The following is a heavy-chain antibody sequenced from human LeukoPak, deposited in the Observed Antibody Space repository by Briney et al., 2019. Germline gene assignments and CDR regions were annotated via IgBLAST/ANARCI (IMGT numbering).Heavy chain of an antibody. V-gene: IGHV3-23*01. CDR3: AKDILRWAFDY. CDR1: GFHFSTNA. J-gene: IGHJ4*02. CDR2: FGGTGGDI. Sequence: GGALELSFAASGFHFSTNAMAWGRPAPGKGVGGVSAFGGTGGDINYADSVKGRFTISRDNSKGILYLQMNSLRAEDTAVYYCAKDILRWAFDYWGQGILVTVSS. D-gene: IGHD4-23*01.